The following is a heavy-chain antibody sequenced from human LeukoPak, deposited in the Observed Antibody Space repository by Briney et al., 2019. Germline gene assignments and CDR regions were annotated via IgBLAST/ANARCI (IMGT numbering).Heavy chain of an antibody. V-gene: IGHV1-18*01. Sequence: ASVKVSCEASGYSFISYGVSWVRQAPGQGLEWMGWISGDNGNTNYAQKFQDRVTMTTDTSTSTAYMELRSLRSDDTAVYYCARGQIVAVIRSPTLDYWGQGTLVTVSS. CDR3: ARGQIVAVIRSPTLDY. CDR2: ISGDNGNT. CDR1: GYSFISYG. J-gene: IGHJ4*02. D-gene: IGHD3-22*01.